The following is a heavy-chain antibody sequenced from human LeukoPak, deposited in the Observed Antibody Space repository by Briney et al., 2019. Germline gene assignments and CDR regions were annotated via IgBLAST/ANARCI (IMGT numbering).Heavy chain of an antibody. CDR3: ARFAKGYGSGDIDY. CDR2: IKQDGGLK. J-gene: IGHJ4*02. D-gene: IGHD3-10*01. CDR1: GFTFSRCW. Sequence: GGSLRLSCAASGFTFSRCWMSWVRQAPGKGLAWVANIKQDGGLKHYADSVKGRFTISRDNANNSLYLQMNSLRAEDTAVYFCARFAKGYGSGDIDYWGQGTLATVSS. V-gene: IGHV3-7*03.